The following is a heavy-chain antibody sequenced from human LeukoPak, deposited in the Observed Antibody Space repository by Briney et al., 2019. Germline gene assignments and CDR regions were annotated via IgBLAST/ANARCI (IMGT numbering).Heavy chain of an antibody. V-gene: IGHV1-69*05. Sequence: ASVKVSCKTSGGTFNNSAISWGRQAPGQGLEWLGGIMPLFRTAGYAQKFQGRVTITKDESTRTVYLELTSLTSDDTAVYYCARDVHGDYGSGWFDPWGQGTLVSVSS. CDR2: IMPLFRTA. J-gene: IGHJ5*02. CDR3: ARDVHGDYGSGWFDP. CDR1: GGTFNNSA. D-gene: IGHD4-17*01.